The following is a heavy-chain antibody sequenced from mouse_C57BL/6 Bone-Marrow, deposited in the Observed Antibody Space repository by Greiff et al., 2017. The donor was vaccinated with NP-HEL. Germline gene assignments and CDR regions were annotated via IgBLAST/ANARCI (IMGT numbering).Heavy chain of an antibody. J-gene: IGHJ2*01. D-gene: IGHD1-1*01. CDR2: IDPETGGT. V-gene: IGHV1-15*01. CDR3: TRILPITTVVATNY. CDR1: GYTFTDYE. Sequence: LVESGAELVRPGASVTLSCKASGYTFTDYEMHWVKQTPVHGLEWIGAIDPETGGTAYNQKFKGKAILTADKSSSTAYMELRSLTSEDSAVYYCTRILPITTVVATNYWGQGTTLTVSS.